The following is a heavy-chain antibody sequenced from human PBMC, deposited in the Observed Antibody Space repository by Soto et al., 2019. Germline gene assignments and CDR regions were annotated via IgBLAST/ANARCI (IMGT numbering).Heavy chain of an antibody. Sequence: GGSLRLSCAASGFTFSSYSMNWVRQAPGKGLKWVSSISGSTSYIYYADSVKGRFTISRDNAKTSLYLQMDSLRAEDTAVYYCARRSGYDYIWGCYDYWGQGTLVTVSS. D-gene: IGHD3-16*01. J-gene: IGHJ4*02. V-gene: IGHV3-21*01. CDR2: ISGSTSYI. CDR1: GFTFSSYS. CDR3: ARRSGYDYIWGCYDY.